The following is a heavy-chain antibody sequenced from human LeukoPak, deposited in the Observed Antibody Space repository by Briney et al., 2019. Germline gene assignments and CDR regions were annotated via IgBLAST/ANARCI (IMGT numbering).Heavy chain of an antibody. CDR2: ISDSGGYT. CDR1: GFTFSSYA. J-gene: IGHJ4*02. CDR3: ARAGLANGRPYHFDC. V-gene: IGHV3-23*01. D-gene: IGHD1-26*01. Sequence: GGSLRLSCAASGFTFSSYAMSWVRQAPGKGLEWVSAISDSGGYTFYADSVKGRFTISRDNSKNTLYLQMNSLRAEDTAVYYCARAGLANGRPYHFDCWGQGTLVSVSS.